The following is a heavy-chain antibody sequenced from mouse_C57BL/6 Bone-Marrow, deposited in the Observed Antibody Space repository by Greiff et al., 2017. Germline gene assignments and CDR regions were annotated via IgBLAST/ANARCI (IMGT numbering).Heavy chain of an antibody. CDR1: GYTFTDYE. CDR3: TRSGDGDYEGYFDY. CDR2: IDPETGGT. D-gene: IGHD2-4*01. V-gene: IGHV1-15*01. J-gene: IGHJ2*01. Sequence: QVQLQQSGAELVRPGASVTLSCKASGYTFTDYEMHWVKQTPVHGLEWIGAIDPETGGTAYNQKFKGKAILTADKSSSTAYMELRSLTSEDSAVYYCTRSGDGDYEGYFDYWGQGTTLTVSS.